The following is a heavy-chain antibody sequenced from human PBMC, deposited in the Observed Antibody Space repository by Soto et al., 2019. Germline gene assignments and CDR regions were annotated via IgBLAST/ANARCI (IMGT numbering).Heavy chain of an antibody. D-gene: IGHD4-4*01. V-gene: IGHV5-51*01. CDR2: IYPGDSDT. CDR1: VYSFTSYW. CDR3: ARLRSNQPFDY. Sequence: PGESLKISCKGSVYSFTSYWIGWVRQMPGKCLEWMGIIYPGDSDTXXSPSFQGXXPISAYKPISTXYLQWXALKASDTPMYYCARLRSNQPFDYWRQGTLVTVSS. J-gene: IGHJ4*02.